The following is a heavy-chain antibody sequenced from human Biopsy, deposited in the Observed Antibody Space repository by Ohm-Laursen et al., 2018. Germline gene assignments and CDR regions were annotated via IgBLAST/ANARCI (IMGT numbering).Heavy chain of an antibody. V-gene: IGHV3-9*01. Sequence: SLRLSCSASGFRFDNTGMHWVRQGPGKGLEWVAGISWSSDSITYAKSVTGRFTISRDNGENSLYLQMNSLRAEDTAVYFCTNHYCGGITCLMNFWGQGTLVTVSS. CDR1: GFRFDNTG. J-gene: IGHJ4*02. CDR2: ISWSSDSI. D-gene: IGHD2-21*01. CDR3: TNHYCGGITCLMNF.